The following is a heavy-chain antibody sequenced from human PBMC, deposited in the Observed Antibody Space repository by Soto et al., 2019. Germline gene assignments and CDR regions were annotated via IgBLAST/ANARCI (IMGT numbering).Heavy chain of an antibody. CDR2: IYYSGST. CDR1: GGSISSSSYY. Sequence: ETLSLTCTVSGGSISSSSYYWGWIRQPPGKGLEWIGSIYYSGSTYYNPSLKSRVTISVDTSKNQFSLKLSSVTAADTAVYYCARSGYSYGPKPLLYWGREPWSPSP. CDR3: ARSGYSYGPKPLLY. J-gene: IGHJ4*02. D-gene: IGHD5-18*01. V-gene: IGHV4-39*01.